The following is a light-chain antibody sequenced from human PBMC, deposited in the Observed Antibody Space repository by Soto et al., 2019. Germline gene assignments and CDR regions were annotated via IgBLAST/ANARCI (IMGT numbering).Light chain of an antibody. CDR2: EVS. CDR1: SSDVGAYNH. V-gene: IGLV2-14*01. CDR3: SSYTGSSTGV. Sequence: QSVLTQPASVSGSPGQSITISCTGTSSDVGAYNHVSWYQQHPGKAPNLMIYEVSNRPSGVANRFSGSKSGNTASLTIAGLQAEDEADYYCSSYTGSSTGVFGGGTKLTVL. J-gene: IGLJ3*02.